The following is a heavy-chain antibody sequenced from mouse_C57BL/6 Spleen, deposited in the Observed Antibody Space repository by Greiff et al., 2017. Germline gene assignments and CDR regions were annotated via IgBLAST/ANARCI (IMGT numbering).Heavy chain of an antibody. V-gene: IGHV1-64*01. Sequence: QVQLQQPGAELVKPGASVKLSCKASGYTFTSYWMHWVKQRPGQGLEWIGMIHPNSGSTNYNEKFKSKATLTVDKSSSTAYMQLSSLTSEDSAVYYCGGFYYGSSYNYAMDYWGQGTSVTVSS. J-gene: IGHJ4*01. D-gene: IGHD1-1*01. CDR1: GYTFTSYW. CDR3: GGFYYGSSYNYAMDY. CDR2: IHPNSGST.